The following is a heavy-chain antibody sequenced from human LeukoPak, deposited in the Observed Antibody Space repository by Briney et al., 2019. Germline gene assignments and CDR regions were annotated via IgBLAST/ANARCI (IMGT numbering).Heavy chain of an antibody. V-gene: IGHV4-34*01. Sequence: PSETLSLTCAVYGGSFSGYYWSWIRQPPGKRLEWIGEINHSGSTNYNPSLKSRVTISVDTSKNQFSLKLSSVTAADTAVYYCARTYYYGSGSSRRGWFDPWGQGTLVTVSS. CDR1: GGSFSGYY. J-gene: IGHJ5*02. CDR3: ARTYYYGSGSSRRGWFDP. D-gene: IGHD3-10*01. CDR2: INHSGST.